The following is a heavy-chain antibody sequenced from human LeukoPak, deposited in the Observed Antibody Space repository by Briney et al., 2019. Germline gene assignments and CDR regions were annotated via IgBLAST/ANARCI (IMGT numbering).Heavy chain of an antibody. CDR3: AKERDYGPADY. CDR2: LSGSGSGT. J-gene: IGHJ4*02. Sequence: PGGSLRLSCVASGFIFNKHAMSWVRQAPGKGLEWVSGLSGSGSGTDYADSVKGRFTVSRDNSKNTLFLQMNSLRAEDTAKYYCAKERDYGPADYWGQGTLVTVSS. CDR1: GFIFNKHA. V-gene: IGHV3-23*01. D-gene: IGHD4/OR15-4a*01.